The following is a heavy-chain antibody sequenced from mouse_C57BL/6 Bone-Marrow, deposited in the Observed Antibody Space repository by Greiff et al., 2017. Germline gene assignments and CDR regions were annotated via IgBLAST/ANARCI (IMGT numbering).Heavy chain of an antibody. Sequence: QVQLQQPGAELVKPGASVKLSCKASGYTFTSYWMHWVKQRPGQGLEWIGMIHPNSGSTNYNEKFKSKATLTVDKSSSTAYMQLSSLTSEDAAVYYCAGGVHGSPPLAYWGQGTLVTVSA. D-gene: IGHD1-1*01. J-gene: IGHJ3*01. CDR2: IHPNSGST. CDR1: GYTFTSYW. V-gene: IGHV1-64*01. CDR3: AGGVHGSPPLAY.